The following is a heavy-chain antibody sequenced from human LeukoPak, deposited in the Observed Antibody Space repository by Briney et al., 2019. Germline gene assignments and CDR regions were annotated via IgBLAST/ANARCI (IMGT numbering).Heavy chain of an antibody. V-gene: IGHV1-2*02. J-gene: IGHJ5*02. CDR3: ARDGYYYGSGSYYRGFDP. CDR2: INPNSGGT. Sequence: ASVKVSCKASGYTFTGYYMHWVRQAPGQGLEWMGWINPNSGGTNYAQKFQGRVTMTRDTSISTAYMELSSLRSEDTAVYYCARDGYYYGSGSYYRGFDPWGQGTLVTVSS. D-gene: IGHD3-10*01. CDR1: GYTFTGYY.